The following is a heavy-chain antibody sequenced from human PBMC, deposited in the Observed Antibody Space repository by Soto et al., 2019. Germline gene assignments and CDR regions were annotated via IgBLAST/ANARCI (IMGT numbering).Heavy chain of an antibody. V-gene: IGHV1-18*01. Sequence: QVQLVQSGAEVKKPGASVKVSCKASGYTFTSYGISWVRQAPGQGREWMGWISDYNGNTNYAQKLQGRVTMTTDTPPSTSNTEMRSLRPGDTAAYYCARVRASGWLNPCDPWDQGTLAT. CDR2: ISDYNGNT. CDR1: GYTFTSYG. J-gene: IGHJ5*02. D-gene: IGHD6-19*01. CDR3: ARVRASGWLNPCDP.